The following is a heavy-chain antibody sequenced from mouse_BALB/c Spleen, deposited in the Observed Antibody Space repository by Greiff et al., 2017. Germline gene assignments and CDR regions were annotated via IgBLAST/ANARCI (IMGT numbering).Heavy chain of an antibody. D-gene: IGHD1-1*01. CDR3: ARRGDYYGSSLYYYAMDY. J-gene: IGHJ4*01. CDR2: ISSGGST. V-gene: IGHV5-6-5*01. Sequence: EVQLVESGGDLVKPGGSLKLSCAASGFTFSSYGMSWVRQTPDKRLEWVATISSGGSTYYPDSVKGRFTISRDNARNILYLQMSSLRSEDTAMYYCARRGDYYGSSLYYYAMDYWGQGTSVTVSS. CDR1: GFTFSSYG.